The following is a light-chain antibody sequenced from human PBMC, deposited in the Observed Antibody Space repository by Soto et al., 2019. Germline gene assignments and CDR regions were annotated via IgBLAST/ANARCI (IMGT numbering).Light chain of an antibody. J-gene: IGKJ1*01. CDR2: GAS. V-gene: IGKV3-20*01. CDR1: QSVSSSY. Sequence: EIVLTQSPGTLSLSPGERATLSCRASQSVSSSYLAWYQQKPGQAPRLLIYGASSRATGIPDRFSGSGSGTDFTLTISRLEAEDFAVYYCQQYGSSPWTFGQGNKVEI. CDR3: QQYGSSPWT.